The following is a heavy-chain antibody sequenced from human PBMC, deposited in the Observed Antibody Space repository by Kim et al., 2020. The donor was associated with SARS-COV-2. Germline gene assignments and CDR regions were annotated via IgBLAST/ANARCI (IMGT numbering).Heavy chain of an antibody. CDR1: GGSFSGYY. J-gene: IGHJ5*02. Sequence: SETLSLTCAVYGGSFSGYYWSWIRQPPGKGLEWIGEINHSGSTNYNPSLKSRVTISVDTSKNQFSLKLSSVTAADTAVYYCARSLYSSSLEGWFDPWGQGTLVTVSS. CDR2: INHSGST. V-gene: IGHV4-34*01. D-gene: IGHD6-13*01. CDR3: ARSLYSSSLEGWFDP.